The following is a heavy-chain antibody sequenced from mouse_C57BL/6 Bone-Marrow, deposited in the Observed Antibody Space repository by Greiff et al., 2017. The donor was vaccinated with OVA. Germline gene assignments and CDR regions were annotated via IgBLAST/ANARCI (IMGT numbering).Heavy chain of an antibody. J-gene: IGHJ3*01. Sequence: EVQLVDSGGDLVKPGGSLKLSCAASGFTFSSYGMSWVRQTPDKRLEWVATISSGGSYTYYPDSVKGRFTISRDNAKNTLYLQMSSLKSEDTAMYYCARPNWAWFAYWGQGTLVTVSA. CDR2: ISSGGSYT. V-gene: IGHV5-6*01. CDR1: GFTFSSYG. CDR3: ARPNWAWFAY. D-gene: IGHD4-1*01.